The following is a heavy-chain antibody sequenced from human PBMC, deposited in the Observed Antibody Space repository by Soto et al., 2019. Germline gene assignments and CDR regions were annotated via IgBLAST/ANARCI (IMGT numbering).Heavy chain of an antibody. CDR2: ISSSSSYI. J-gene: IGHJ4*02. D-gene: IGHD4-17*01. Sequence: PGGSLRLSCAASGFTFSSYSMNWVRQAPGKGLEWVSSISSSSSYIYYADSVKGRFTISRDNAKNSLYLQMNSLRAEDTAVYYCAREDPTVVTRHFDYWGQGTLVTVSS. V-gene: IGHV3-21*01. CDR1: GFTFSSYS. CDR3: AREDPTVVTRHFDY.